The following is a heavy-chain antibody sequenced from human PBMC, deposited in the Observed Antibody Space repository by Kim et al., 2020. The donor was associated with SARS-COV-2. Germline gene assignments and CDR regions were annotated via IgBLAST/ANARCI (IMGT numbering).Heavy chain of an antibody. V-gene: IGHV3-33*01. D-gene: IGHD3-9*01. Sequence: GGSLRLSCAASGFTFSSYGMHWVRQAPGKGLEWVAVIWYDGSNKYYADSVKGRFTISRDNSKNTLYLQMNSLRAEDTAVYYCARDTLDYDILTGYPYGMDVWVQGTTVTVSS. CDR3: ARDTLDYDILTGYPYGMDV. CDR1: GFTFSSYG. CDR2: IWYDGSNK. J-gene: IGHJ6*02.